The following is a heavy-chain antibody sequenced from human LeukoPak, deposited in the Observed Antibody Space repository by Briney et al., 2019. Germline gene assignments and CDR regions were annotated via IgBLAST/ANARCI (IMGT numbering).Heavy chain of an antibody. CDR1: GFTFSTYD. Sequence: GGSLRLSCAASGFTFSTYDMHWVRQATGEGLEWVSGIDTAGDTYYPGSVKGRFTISRENDKNSLYLQINSLRAGDTAVYYCARGMGSTTPALFAYWGQGILVTVSS. J-gene: IGHJ4*02. V-gene: IGHV3-13*01. CDR2: IDTAGDT. CDR3: ARGMGSTTPALFAY. D-gene: IGHD2/OR15-2a*01.